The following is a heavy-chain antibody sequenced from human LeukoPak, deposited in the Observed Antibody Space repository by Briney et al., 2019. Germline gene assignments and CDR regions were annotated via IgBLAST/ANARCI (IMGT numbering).Heavy chain of an antibody. J-gene: IGHJ4*02. CDR3: KRTWGYYIDY. CDR1: GGSISSYY. D-gene: IGHD3-16*01. Sequence: PSETLSLTCTDSGGSISSYYWSWIRQPAGKGLQWIGRIYTSGSTIYNPSLMIRVIMSVGKSNYQFSLKLSSVTVAETSVYSCKRTWGYYIDYWGQGTLVTVSS. V-gene: IGHV4-4*07. CDR2: IYTSGST.